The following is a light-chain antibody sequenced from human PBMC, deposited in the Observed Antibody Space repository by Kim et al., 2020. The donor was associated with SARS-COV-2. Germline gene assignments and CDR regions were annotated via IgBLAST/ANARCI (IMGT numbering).Light chain of an antibody. Sequence: DIQMTQSPSSLSASVGDRVTITCRTSQNINSHLNWYHQKPGRAPKLLIYAASTLQGGVPSRFSGSGSETEFTLTISSLQPEDFATYFCQQTYISPFTLDPGTKVDIK. V-gene: IGKV1-39*01. J-gene: IGKJ3*01. CDR3: QQTYISPFT. CDR2: AAS. CDR1: QNINSH.